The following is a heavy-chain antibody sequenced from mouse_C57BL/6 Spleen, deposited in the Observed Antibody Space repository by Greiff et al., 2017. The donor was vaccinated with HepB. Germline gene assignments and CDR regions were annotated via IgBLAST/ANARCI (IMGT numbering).Heavy chain of an antibody. D-gene: IGHD2-5*01. CDR1: GFTFSSYG. Sequence: DVMLVESGGDLVKPGGSLKLSCAASGFTFSSYGMSWVRQTPDKRLEWVATISSGGSYTYYPDSVKGRFTISRDNAKNTLYLQMSSLKSEDTAMYYCARQYSNYGFAYWGQGTLVTVSA. J-gene: IGHJ3*01. V-gene: IGHV5-6*02. CDR3: ARQYSNYGFAY. CDR2: ISSGGSYT.